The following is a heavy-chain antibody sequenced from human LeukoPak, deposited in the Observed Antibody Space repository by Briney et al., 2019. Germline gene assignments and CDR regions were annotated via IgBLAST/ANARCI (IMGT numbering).Heavy chain of an antibody. CDR1: GGSINTANYY. D-gene: IGHD4-17*01. CDR3: ARDRYGDFEDY. Sequence: NPSETLSLTCNVSGGSINTANYYWTWIRQPPGKGLEWIGYISYSGTPYYNPSLNSRVTISLDTSQNQFSLRLNSVTAADTAMYYCARDRYGDFEDYWGQGTLVTVSS. J-gene: IGHJ4*02. V-gene: IGHV4-30-4*08. CDR2: ISYSGTP.